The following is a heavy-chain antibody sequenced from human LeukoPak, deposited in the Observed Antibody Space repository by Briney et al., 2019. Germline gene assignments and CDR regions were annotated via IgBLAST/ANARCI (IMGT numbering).Heavy chain of an antibody. CDR3: ARTLKYGDGSYSDY. J-gene: IGHJ4*02. CDR2: IYSSGIT. CDR1: GGSLSSGSYY. Sequence: PSETLSLTCSVSGGSLSSGSYYWSWLRRPAGKGLEWIGLIYSSGITYSNPSLKSRVTISVDTSKNQFSLKLTSVTATDTAVYYCARTLKYGDGSYSDYWGQGTLVTVSS. D-gene: IGHD4-17*01. V-gene: IGHV4-61*02.